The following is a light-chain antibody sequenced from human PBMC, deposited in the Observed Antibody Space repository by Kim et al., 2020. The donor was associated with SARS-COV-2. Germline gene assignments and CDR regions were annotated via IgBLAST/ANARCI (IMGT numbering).Light chain of an antibody. CDR2: GAS. CDR1: QSISSS. J-gene: IGKJ2*01. CDR3: QQYASSFPT. Sequence: EIVLTQSPGTLSLSPGETATLSCRASQSISSSLAWYQQKPGQAPRLLIQGASSRVTGIPDRFTGSGSGRDFSLTISRLEPEDFAVYYCQQYASSFPTFGQGATLEI. V-gene: IGKV3-20*01.